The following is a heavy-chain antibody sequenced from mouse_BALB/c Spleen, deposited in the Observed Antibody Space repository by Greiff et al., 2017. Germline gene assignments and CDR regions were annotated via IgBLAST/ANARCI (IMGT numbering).Heavy chain of an antibody. V-gene: IGHV3-2*02. J-gene: IGHJ2*01. CDR2: ISYSGST. CDR1: GYSITSDYA. D-gene: IGHD2-4*01. CDR3: ARYDYDGYYFDY. Sequence: EVQLQQSGPGLVKPSQSLSLTCTVTGYSITSDYAWNWIRQFPGNKLEWMGYISYSGSTSYNPSLKSRISITRDTSKNQFFLQLNSVTTEDTATYYCARYDYDGYYFDYWGQGTTLTVSS.